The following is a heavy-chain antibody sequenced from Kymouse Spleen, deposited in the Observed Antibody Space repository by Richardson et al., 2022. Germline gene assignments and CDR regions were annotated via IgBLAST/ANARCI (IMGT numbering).Heavy chain of an antibody. D-gene: IGHD6-6*01. V-gene: IGHV3-9*01. CDR2: ISWNSGSI. Sequence: EVQLVESGGGLVQPGRSLRLSCAASGFTFDDYAMHWVRQAPGKGLEWVSGISWNSGSIGYADSVKGRFTISRDNAKNSLYLQMNSLRAEDTALYYCAKDISSSSGGLMDVWGQGTTVTVSS. CDR3: AKDISSSSGGLMDV. CDR1: GFTFDDYA. J-gene: IGHJ6*02.